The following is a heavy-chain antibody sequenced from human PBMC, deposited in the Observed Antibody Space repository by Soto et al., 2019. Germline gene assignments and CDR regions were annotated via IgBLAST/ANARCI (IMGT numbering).Heavy chain of an antibody. Sequence: QVQLVQSGAEVKKPGASVKVSCKASGYTFTSYGISWVRQAPGQGFKWMGWISAYNGHTNYAQKLQGRVNMTTDTASTTGYMELRSLRSDDTAVYYCASSLSGYITHFDYWGQGTLVTVSS. CDR2: ISAYNGHT. CDR3: ASSLSGYITHFDY. CDR1: GYTFTSYG. V-gene: IGHV1-18*01. J-gene: IGHJ4*02. D-gene: IGHD3-22*01.